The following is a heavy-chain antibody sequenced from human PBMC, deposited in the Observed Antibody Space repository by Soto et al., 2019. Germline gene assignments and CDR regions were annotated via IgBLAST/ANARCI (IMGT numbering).Heavy chain of an antibody. CDR1: GYTFTSYD. J-gene: IGHJ4*02. CDR3: ARGEPHYDFWSGYFHH. V-gene: IGHV1-8*01. D-gene: IGHD3-3*01. Sequence: ASVKVSCKASGYTFTSYDINWVRQATGQGLEWMGWMNPNSGNTGYAQKFQGRVTMTRNTSISTAYMELSSLRSEDTAVYYCARGEPHYDFWSGYFHHWGQGTLVTVSS. CDR2: MNPNSGNT.